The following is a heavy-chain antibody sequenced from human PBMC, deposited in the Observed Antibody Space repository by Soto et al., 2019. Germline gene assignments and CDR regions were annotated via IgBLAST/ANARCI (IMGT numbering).Heavy chain of an antibody. D-gene: IGHD3-10*01. CDR3: AKDTGYYYGSAFDP. Sequence: QVQLVESGGGLVKPGGSLRLSCAASGFTFSDYYMSWIRQAPGKGLEWVSYISSSGRTINYEDSVKGRFTISRDNAQNTQYLQMNSLRAEDTAVYYCAKDTGYYYGSAFDPWGQGTLVTVSS. V-gene: IGHV3-11*01. J-gene: IGHJ5*02. CDR2: ISSSGRTI. CDR1: GFTFSDYY.